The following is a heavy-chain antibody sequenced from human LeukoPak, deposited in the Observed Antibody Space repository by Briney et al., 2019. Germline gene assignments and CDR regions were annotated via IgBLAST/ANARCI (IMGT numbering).Heavy chain of an antibody. CDR3: ARSGVATCHY. V-gene: IGHV3-23*01. D-gene: IGHD3-10*01. J-gene: IGHJ4*02. CDR1: GFTFSDYA. Sequence: PGGSLRLPCQASGFTFSDYAMSWVRQAPGKGLEWVSSINPDGGSFFADSVKGRFTISRDDSRSVVYLQMNSLSAEDTAVYYCARSGVATCHYWGQGILVTVCS. CDR2: INPDGGS.